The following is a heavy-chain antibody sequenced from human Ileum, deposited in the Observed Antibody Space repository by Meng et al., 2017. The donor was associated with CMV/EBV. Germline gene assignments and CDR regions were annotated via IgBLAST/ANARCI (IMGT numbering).Heavy chain of an antibody. CDR3: VRLTGNSWLDY. D-gene: IGHD6-13*01. CDR1: GDNGSSTTVT. Sequence: LEQSGPGAVNTSRTLLLSCAICGDNGSSTTVTWNWIRQSPSRGLEWLGRTYYRSKWNNDYALSVRGRVTINPDISKNQLSLQLNSVTPEDTAVYYCVRLTGNSWLDYWGRGTLVTVSS. J-gene: IGHJ4*02. V-gene: IGHV6-1*01. CDR2: TYYRSKWNN.